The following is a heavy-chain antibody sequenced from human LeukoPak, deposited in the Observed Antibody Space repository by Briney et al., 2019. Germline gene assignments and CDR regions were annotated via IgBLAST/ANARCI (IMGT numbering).Heavy chain of an antibody. D-gene: IGHD2-15*01. Sequence: GGSLRLSCAASGFTFSGSAMHWVRQASGKGLEWVGRIRSKANSYATAYAASVKGRFTISRDDSKNTAYLQMNSLKTEDTAVYYCTRSNENIVVVVAAKDYNWFDPWGQGTLVTVSS. CDR2: IRSKANSYAT. V-gene: IGHV3-73*01. J-gene: IGHJ5*02. CDR1: GFTFSGSA. CDR3: TRSNENIVVVVAAKDYNWFDP.